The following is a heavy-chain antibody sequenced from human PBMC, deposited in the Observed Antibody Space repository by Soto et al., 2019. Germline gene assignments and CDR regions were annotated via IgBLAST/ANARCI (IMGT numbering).Heavy chain of an antibody. D-gene: IGHD2-15*01. CDR2: ISSNGGST. CDR3: ARGYMGYCSVGSCYVYYLDV. CDR1: GFTFSSYA. Sequence: GASLRLSCAAPGFTFSSYAMQGVRPAPGKGLEYVSAISSNGGSTYYANSVKGRFTISRDNSKNTLYLQMGSLRAEDMAVYYCARGYMGYCSVGSCYVYYLDVWGKGTTVTVSS. V-gene: IGHV3-64*01. J-gene: IGHJ6*03.